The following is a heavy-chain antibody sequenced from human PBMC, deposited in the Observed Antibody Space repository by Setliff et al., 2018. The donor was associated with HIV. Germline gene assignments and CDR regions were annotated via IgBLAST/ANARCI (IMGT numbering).Heavy chain of an antibody. J-gene: IGHJ5*02. D-gene: IGHD2-2*01. CDR2: IYYSGSA. Sequence: PSETLSLTCTVSGGSISSSSYYWGWIRQPQGKGLEWIGSIYYSGSAYYSPSLKSRVTISVDTSKNQFSLKLSSVTAADTAVYYCARRKGYCSGPSCLEFSWFDPWGQGTLVTVSS. V-gene: IGHV4-39*01. CDR3: ARRKGYCSGPSCLEFSWFDP. CDR1: GGSISSSSYY.